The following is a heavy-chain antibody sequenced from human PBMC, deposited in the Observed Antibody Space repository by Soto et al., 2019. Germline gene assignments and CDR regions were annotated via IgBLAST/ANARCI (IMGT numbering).Heavy chain of an antibody. Sequence: VASVKVSCKASGYTFTSYAMHWVRQAPGQRLEWMGWINAGNGNTKYSQKFQGRVTITRDTSASTAYMEQSSLRSEDTAVYYCARDPGYSYGYNWGQGTLVTVSS. CDR3: ARDPGYSYGYN. CDR1: GYTFTSYA. J-gene: IGHJ4*02. CDR2: INAGNGNT. V-gene: IGHV1-3*01. D-gene: IGHD5-18*01.